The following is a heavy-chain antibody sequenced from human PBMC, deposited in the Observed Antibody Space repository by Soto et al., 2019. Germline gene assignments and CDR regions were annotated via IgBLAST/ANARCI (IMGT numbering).Heavy chain of an antibody. CDR3: ARYQPRGRSGSYYLDFEY. Sequence: QVQLVESGGGVVQPGRSLRLSCAASGFTFSSYAMQWVRQAPGKGLEWVAVISYDGSNKYYADYVKGRFTISRDNSKNTLDLQMNSLRAEETAVYYCARYQPRGRSGSYYLDFEYWGQGTLVTVSS. J-gene: IGHJ4*02. CDR2: ISYDGSNK. V-gene: IGHV3-30-3*01. D-gene: IGHD1-26*01. CDR1: GFTFSSYA.